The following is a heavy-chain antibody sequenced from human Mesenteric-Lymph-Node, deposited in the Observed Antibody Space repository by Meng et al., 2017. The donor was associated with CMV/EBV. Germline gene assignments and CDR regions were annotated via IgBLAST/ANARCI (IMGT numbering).Heavy chain of an antibody. Sequence: ASVKVSCKASGYTFTAYYIHWVRQVPGQGLEWMGWINSNSGDTKYAQNFQGRVTMTRDTSISTAYMELRRLISDDTAVYYCARDGYCSSTSCSYYGMDVWGQGTTVTVSS. D-gene: IGHD2-2*03. V-gene: IGHV1-2*02. CDR3: ARDGYCSSTSCSYYGMDV. CDR1: GYTFTAYY. J-gene: IGHJ6*02. CDR2: INSNSGDT.